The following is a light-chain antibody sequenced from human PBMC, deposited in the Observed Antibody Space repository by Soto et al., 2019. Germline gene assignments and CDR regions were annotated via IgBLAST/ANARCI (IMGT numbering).Light chain of an antibody. CDR1: QGISSY. CDR2: TAS. CDR3: LQDYNYPRT. V-gene: IGKV1-6*01. Sequence: AIQLTQSPSSLSASVGDRVTITCRASQGISSYLAWYQQKPGKDPKLLIYTASTLQSGVPSRFSGSGSDTDFTLSINNLQPEDFATYYCLQDYNYPRTFGQGTKVDIK. J-gene: IGKJ1*01.